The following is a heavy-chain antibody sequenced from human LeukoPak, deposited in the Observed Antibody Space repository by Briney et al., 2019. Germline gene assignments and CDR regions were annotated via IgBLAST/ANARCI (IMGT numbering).Heavy chain of an antibody. D-gene: IGHD3-3*01. Sequence: PGGSLRLSCAASGFTFISYAIHWVRQAPGKGLEWVAVISYDGSNKYYADSVKGRFTISRDKSKNALYLQMNSLRAEDTAVYYCARCERFLECLWGQGTMVTVSS. V-gene: IGHV3-30-3*01. CDR2: ISYDGSNK. CDR1: GFTFISYA. CDR3: ARCERFLECL. J-gene: IGHJ3*01.